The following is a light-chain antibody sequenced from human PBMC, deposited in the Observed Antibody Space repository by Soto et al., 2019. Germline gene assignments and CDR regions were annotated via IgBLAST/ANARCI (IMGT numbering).Light chain of an antibody. CDR2: EVT. CDR1: SNDVGDYNY. V-gene: IGLV2-8*01. J-gene: IGLJ2*01. Sequence: QSALTKPPSASGSPGQSVTISCTGTSNDVGDYNYVSWYQQHPGKAPKLMIFEVTNRPSGVPDRFSGSKSGNTASLTVSGVQADDEADYYCCSYAGRATVVFGGGTKLTGL. CDR3: CSYAGRATVV.